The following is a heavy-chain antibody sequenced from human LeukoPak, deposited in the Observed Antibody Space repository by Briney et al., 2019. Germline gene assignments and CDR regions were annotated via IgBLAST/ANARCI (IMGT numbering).Heavy chain of an antibody. CDR1: GFTFSSYG. D-gene: IGHD3-10*01. Sequence: GGSLRLSCAASGFTFSSYGMHWVRQAPGKGLEWVAFIRYDGSNKYYADSVKGRFTISRDNSKNTLYLQMNSLRAEDTAVYYCAKDLSTMVRGVIGDLFDYWGQGTLVTVSS. J-gene: IGHJ4*02. CDR3: AKDLSTMVRGVIGDLFDY. CDR2: IRYDGSNK. V-gene: IGHV3-30*02.